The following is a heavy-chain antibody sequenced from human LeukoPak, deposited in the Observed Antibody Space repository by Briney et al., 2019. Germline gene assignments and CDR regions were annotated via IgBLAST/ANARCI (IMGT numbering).Heavy chain of an antibody. CDR3: ARALRGHYYNSSGYYYYFDY. V-gene: IGHV4-59*01. CDR2: IYYSGST. CDR1: GGSISSYY. Sequence: SETLSLTCTVSGGSISSYYWSWIRQPPGKGLEWIGYIYYSGSTNYNPSLKSRVTISVDTSKNQFSLKLSSVTAADTAVYYCARALRGHYYNSSGYYYYFDYWGQGTLVTVSS. J-gene: IGHJ4*02. D-gene: IGHD3-22*01.